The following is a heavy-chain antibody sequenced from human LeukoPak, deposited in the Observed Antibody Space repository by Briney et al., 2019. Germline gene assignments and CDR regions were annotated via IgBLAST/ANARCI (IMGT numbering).Heavy chain of an antibody. D-gene: IGHD3-22*01. Sequence: PSETLSLICTVSGGSISGYHWSWIRQPPGKGLDWIGYIYYSGSTKYNPSLKSRVTMSVDTSKNQFSLKLSSVTAADTAVYYCARGGLENGYHANDGFDICGQGTMVTVSS. V-gene: IGHV4-59*01. J-gene: IGHJ3*02. CDR2: IYYSGST. CDR3: ARGGLENGYHANDGFDI. CDR1: GGSISGYH.